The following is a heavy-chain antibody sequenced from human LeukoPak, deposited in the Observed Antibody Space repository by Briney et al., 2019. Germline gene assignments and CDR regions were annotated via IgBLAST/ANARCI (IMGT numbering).Heavy chain of an antibody. J-gene: IGHJ4*02. Sequence: GGSLRLSCAASGFTFSSYSMSWVRQAPGKGLELVSAISGSGGSTYYADAVKGRFTIARDNSKNTLYLQMNSLRAEDTAVYYCAKDVRGVYWGKGNLDTVSS. CDR2: ISGSGGST. CDR3: AKDVRGVY. V-gene: IGHV3-23*01. D-gene: IGHD2-8*01. CDR1: GFTFSSYS.